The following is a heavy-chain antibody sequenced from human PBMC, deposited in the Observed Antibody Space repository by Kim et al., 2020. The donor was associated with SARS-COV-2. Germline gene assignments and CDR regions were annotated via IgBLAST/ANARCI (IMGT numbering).Heavy chain of an antibody. CDR3: ARVGNHYYDSSGSPDYFDY. D-gene: IGHD3-22*01. J-gene: IGHJ4*02. V-gene: IGHV1-69*01. Sequence: GRVTITADESTSTAYMELSSLRSEDTAVYYCARVGNHYYDSSGSPDYFDYWGQGTLVTVSS.